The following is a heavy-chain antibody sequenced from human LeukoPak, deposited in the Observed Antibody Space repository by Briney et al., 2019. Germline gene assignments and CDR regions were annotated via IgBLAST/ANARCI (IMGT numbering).Heavy chain of an antibody. V-gene: IGHV4-59*08. Sequence: SETLSLTCTVSGGSIGTYYWSWIRQSPGKGLEWIGYIYVTGTRYNPYLQSRVTISVDRSRNQFFPKMSSVNAADTAVYYCARHIGGGIEDMDVWGKGTKVIVSS. CDR2: IYVTGT. J-gene: IGHJ6*03. D-gene: IGHD3-16*02. CDR3: ARHIGGGIEDMDV. CDR1: GGSIGTYY.